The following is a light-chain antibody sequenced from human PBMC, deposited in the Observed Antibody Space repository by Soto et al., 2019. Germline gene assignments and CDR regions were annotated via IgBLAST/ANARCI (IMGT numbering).Light chain of an antibody. J-gene: IGKJ1*01. Sequence: EIVMTQSPATLSVSPGERATLSCRASQSVSSNLAWYQQKPGQAPRLLIYGASTRATGIPARFSGSGSGTEFTITISSLQSEYVADYYCQQYNNWPPWTFGQGTKVEIK. CDR3: QQYNNWPPWT. CDR1: QSVSSN. CDR2: GAS. V-gene: IGKV3-15*01.